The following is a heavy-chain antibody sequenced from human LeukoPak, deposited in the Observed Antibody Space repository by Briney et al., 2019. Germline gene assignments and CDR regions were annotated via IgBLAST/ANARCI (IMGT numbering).Heavy chain of an antibody. J-gene: IGHJ4*02. CDR2: INHSGST. CDR1: GGSFSGYY. V-gene: IGHV4-34*01. Sequence: SETLSLTCAVYGGSFSGYYWSWIRQPPGKGLEWVGEINHSGSTNYNPSLKSRVTISVDTSKNQFSLKLSSVTAADTAVYYCAAHGGYFDYWGQGTLVTVSS. D-gene: IGHD3-10*01. CDR3: AAHGGYFDY.